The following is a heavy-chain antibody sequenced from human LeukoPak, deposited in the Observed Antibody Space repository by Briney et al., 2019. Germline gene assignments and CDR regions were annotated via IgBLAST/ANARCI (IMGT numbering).Heavy chain of an antibody. J-gene: IGHJ6*03. Sequence: SETLSLTCTVSGGSISSYYWGWIRQPPGKGLEWIGSIYYSGSTYYNPSLKSRVTISVDTSKNQFSLKLSSVTAADTAVYYCARDDSSRVYYYMDVWGKGTTVTVSS. CDR1: GGSISSYY. V-gene: IGHV4-39*07. D-gene: IGHD6-13*01. CDR3: ARDDSSRVYYYMDV. CDR2: IYYSGST.